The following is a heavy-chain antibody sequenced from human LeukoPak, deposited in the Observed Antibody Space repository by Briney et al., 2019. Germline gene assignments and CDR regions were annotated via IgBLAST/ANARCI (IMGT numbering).Heavy chain of an antibody. CDR2: ISYDGSNK. Sequence: GGSLRLSCAASGFTFSSYAMHWVRQAPGKGLEWVAVISYDGSNKYYADSVKGRFTISRDNSKNTLYLQMGSLRAEDMAVYYCARDKRVVTAIPFDAFDIWGQGTMVTVSS. CDR3: ARDKRVVTAIPFDAFDI. V-gene: IGHV3-30*14. D-gene: IGHD2-21*02. CDR1: GFTFSSYA. J-gene: IGHJ3*02.